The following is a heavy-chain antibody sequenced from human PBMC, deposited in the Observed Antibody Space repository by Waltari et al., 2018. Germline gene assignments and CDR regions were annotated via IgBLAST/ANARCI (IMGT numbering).Heavy chain of an antibody. CDR3: ATDSGRAVAGYYYYGMDV. CDR1: GYTLTELS. Sequence: QVQLVQSGAEVKKPGASVKVSCKVSGYTLTELSMHWVRQAPGKGLEWMGGFEPEDGETIDAQKFQGRVTMTEDTSTDTAYMELSSLRSEDTAVYYCATDSGRAVAGYYYYGMDVWGQGTTVTVSS. CDR2: FEPEDGET. D-gene: IGHD6-19*01. J-gene: IGHJ6*02. V-gene: IGHV1-24*01.